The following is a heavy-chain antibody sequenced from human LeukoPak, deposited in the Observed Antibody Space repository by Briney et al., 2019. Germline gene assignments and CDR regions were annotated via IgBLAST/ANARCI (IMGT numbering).Heavy chain of an antibody. CDR1: GFIVSNNY. V-gene: IGHV3-53*01. CDR3: ARENVGCGSWFDS. D-gene: IGHD1-26*01. Sequence: GGSLRLSCAASGFIVSNNYMSWVRQPPGKGLEWVSVIYSGGSKYYADSVKVRFTISRDNSKSTVYLQMDDLRPEDTAVYYCARENVGCGSWFDSWGQGTLVAVSS. J-gene: IGHJ5*01. CDR2: IYSGGSK.